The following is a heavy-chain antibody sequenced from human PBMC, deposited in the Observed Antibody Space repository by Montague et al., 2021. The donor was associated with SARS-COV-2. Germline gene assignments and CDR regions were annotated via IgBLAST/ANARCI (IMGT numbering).Heavy chain of an antibody. CDR3: VKGSGYP. V-gene: IGHV4-61*01. Sequence: SETLSLTCTVTGDSVISDKYYWSWIRQPPGKGPEWIGFIYDSGSTSYNPSLHSRVTITIDTSKNQFSLNLMSVTPADTAVYYCVKGSGYPWGQGTLVTVSS. J-gene: IGHJ5*02. D-gene: IGHD3-22*01. CDR2: IYDSGST. CDR1: GDSVISDKYY.